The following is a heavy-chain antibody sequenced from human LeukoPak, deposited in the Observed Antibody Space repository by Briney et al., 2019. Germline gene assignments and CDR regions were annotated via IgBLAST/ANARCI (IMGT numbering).Heavy chain of an antibody. CDR3: AKDKSPGVATGFDY. J-gene: IGHJ4*02. D-gene: IGHD5-12*01. V-gene: IGHV3-23*01. CDR2: ISGSGGST. Sequence: PGGSLRLSCAVSGFTFSSYAMSWVRQAPGKGLEWVSAISGSGGSTYYADSVKGRFTISRDNSKNTLYLQMNSLRAEDTAVYYCAKDKSPGVATGFDYWGQGTLVTVSS. CDR1: GFTFSSYA.